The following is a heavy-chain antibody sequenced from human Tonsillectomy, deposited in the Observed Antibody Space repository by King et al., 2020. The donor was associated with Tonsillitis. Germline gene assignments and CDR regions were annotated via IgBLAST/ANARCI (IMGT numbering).Heavy chain of an antibody. CDR3: ARDGAGLGY. CDR2: IKQDGSEE. Sequence: VQLVESGGGLVQPGGSLRLSCAASGFTFSSFWMSWVRQAPGKGLEGVANIKQDGSEEYYVDSVKGRFTISRDNAKNSLYLQMNSLRVEDTAVYYCARDGAGLGYWGQGTLVTVSS. D-gene: IGHD4/OR15-4a*01. CDR1: GFTFSSFW. J-gene: IGHJ4*02. V-gene: IGHV3-7*04.